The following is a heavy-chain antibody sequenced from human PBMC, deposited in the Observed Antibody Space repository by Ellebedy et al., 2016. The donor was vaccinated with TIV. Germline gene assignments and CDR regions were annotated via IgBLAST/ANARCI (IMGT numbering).Heavy chain of an antibody. V-gene: IGHV3-23*01. Sequence: GESLKISCAASGFTFSSYAMSWVRQAPGKGLEWVSAISGSGGSTYYADSVKGRFTISRDNSKNTLYLQMNSLRAEDTAVYYCAKFQAYYYGSGSFKSNWFDPWGQGTLVTVSS. J-gene: IGHJ5*02. CDR2: ISGSGGST. CDR1: GFTFSSYA. D-gene: IGHD3-10*01. CDR3: AKFQAYYYGSGSFKSNWFDP.